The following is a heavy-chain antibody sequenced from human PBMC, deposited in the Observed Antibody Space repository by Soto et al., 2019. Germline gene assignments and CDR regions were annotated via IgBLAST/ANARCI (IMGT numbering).Heavy chain of an antibody. Sequence: GGSLRLSCAASGFTFSSYAMSWVRQAPGKGLEWVSAISGSGGSTYYADSVKGRFTISIDNSKNTLYLQMNSLRAEDTAVYYWAEAPDIVVVPAANLGLYFDYWGQGTLVTVSS. J-gene: IGHJ4*02. V-gene: IGHV3-23*01. CDR2: ISGSGGST. CDR1: GFTFSSYA. CDR3: AEAPDIVVVPAANLGLYFDY. D-gene: IGHD2-2*01.